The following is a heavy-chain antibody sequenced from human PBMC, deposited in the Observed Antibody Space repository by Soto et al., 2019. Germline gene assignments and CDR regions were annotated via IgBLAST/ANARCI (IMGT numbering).Heavy chain of an antibody. J-gene: IGHJ4*02. CDR2: IKSKTDGGTT. CDR1: GFTFSNAW. V-gene: IGHV3-15*01. CDR3: TTDHDGSLSYSPFDY. Sequence: GGSLRLSCAASGFTFSNAWMSWVRQAPGKGLEWVGRIKSKTDGGTTDYAAPVKGRITISRDDSKNTLYLQMNSLKTEDTAVYYFTTDHDGSLSYSPFDYWGQGTLVTVSS. D-gene: IGHD3-10*01.